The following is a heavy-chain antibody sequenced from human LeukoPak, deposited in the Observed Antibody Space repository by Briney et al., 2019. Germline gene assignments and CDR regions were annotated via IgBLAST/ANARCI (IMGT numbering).Heavy chain of an antibody. V-gene: IGHV3-21*01. Sequence: GGSLRLSCAASGFTFSSYSMNWVRQAPGKGLEWVSSISSSSSYIYYADSVKGRFTISRDNAKNSLYLQMNSLRAEDTAVYYCASSGIRGSTGDYWGQGTLVTVSS. CDR1: GFTFSSYS. D-gene: IGHD3-9*01. CDR2: ISSSSSYI. J-gene: IGHJ4*02. CDR3: ASSGIRGSTGDY.